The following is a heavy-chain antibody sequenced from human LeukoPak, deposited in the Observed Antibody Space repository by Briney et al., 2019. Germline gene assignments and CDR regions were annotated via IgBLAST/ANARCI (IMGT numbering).Heavy chain of an antibody. D-gene: IGHD6-13*01. CDR2: ISWNSGSI. CDR1: GFTFDDYA. CDR3: AKALYSSSWYAEVDY. Sequence: PGGSLRLSCAASGFTFDDYAMHWVRQAPGKGLEWVSGISWNSGSIGYADSVKGRFTISRDNAKNPLYLQMNSLRAEDTALYYCAKALYSSSWYAEVDYWGQGTLVTVSS. J-gene: IGHJ4*02. V-gene: IGHV3-9*01.